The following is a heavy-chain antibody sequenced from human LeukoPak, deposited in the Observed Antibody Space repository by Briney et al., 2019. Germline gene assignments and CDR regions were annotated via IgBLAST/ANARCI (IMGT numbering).Heavy chain of an antibody. CDR1: GFIFGSFS. V-gene: IGHV3-23*01. CDR3: ARDTISCSGGTCYENWFDP. D-gene: IGHD2-15*01. CDR2: VSGSGDGT. J-gene: IGHJ5*02. Sequence: GGSLRLSCEASGFIFGSFSMSWVRQAPGKGLEWVSGVSGSGDGTHYADPVKGRFTISRDNSKTTLYLQMSSLRADDTAVYYCARDTISCSGGTCYENWFDPWGQGTLVTVSS.